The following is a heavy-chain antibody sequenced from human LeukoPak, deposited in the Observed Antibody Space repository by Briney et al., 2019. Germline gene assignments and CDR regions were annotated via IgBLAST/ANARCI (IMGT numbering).Heavy chain of an antibody. CDR3: ARAGYYGDDAFDL. CDR1: GFIIGSYW. V-gene: IGHV3-7*01. CDR2: IRQDGSEK. Sequence: GGSLRPSCVASGFIIGSYWMSWVRQAPGKGLEWVANIRQDGSEKYYVDSVKGRLTISRDNAKNSLYLQMNNLTAADTAIYYCARAGYYGDDAFDLWGQGTRVTVSS. D-gene: IGHD2/OR15-2a*01. J-gene: IGHJ3*01.